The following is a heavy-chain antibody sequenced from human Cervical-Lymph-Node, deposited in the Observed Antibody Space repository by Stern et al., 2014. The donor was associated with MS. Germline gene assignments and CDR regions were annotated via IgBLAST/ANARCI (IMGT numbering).Heavy chain of an antibody. CDR3: AGGNYDHESGGYSNPYNAMVV. CDR1: GGTFSSFA. CDR2: IIPVFAVT. D-gene: IGHD3-22*01. Sequence: QVQLMQSGAEVKKPGSSVKVSCKASGGTFSSFAVSWVRQAPGQGLEWMGGIIPVFAVTSLAPKFQGRVTITADTSTNAAYMELSSLRSEDTAVYYCAGGNYDHESGGYSNPYNAMVVRGQGTKVTVSS. V-gene: IGHV1-69*17. J-gene: IGHJ6*02.